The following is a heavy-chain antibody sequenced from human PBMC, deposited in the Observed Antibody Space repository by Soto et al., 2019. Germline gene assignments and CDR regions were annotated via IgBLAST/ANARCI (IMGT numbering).Heavy chain of an antibody. CDR3: AKDLGLNNSGWRAAYFQH. CDR2: ISYDGSNK. Sequence: QVQLVESGGGVVQPGRSLRLSCAASGFTFSTYGMHWVRQAPGKGLEWVAVISYDGSNKDYADSVKGRFTTSRDKSKNALYRQMNRLRAEDTAVFYCAKDLGLNNSGWRAAYFQHWGQGTLVTVSS. V-gene: IGHV3-30*18. D-gene: IGHD6-19*01. CDR1: GFTFSTYG. J-gene: IGHJ1*01.